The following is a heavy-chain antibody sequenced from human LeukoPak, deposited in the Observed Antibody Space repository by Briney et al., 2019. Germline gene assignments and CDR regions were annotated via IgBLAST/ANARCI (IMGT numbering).Heavy chain of an antibody. Sequence: SETLSLTCTFSVCFHSSYYWSWMRQPPGRGLEGIGYIYYSGSTNYNPYLKSRVTISVDTSKNQFSQKLSSVTAADTAVYYCARDQLQLGWFDPWGQGTLVTVSS. CDR3: ARDQLQLGWFDP. CDR1: VCFHSSYY. D-gene: IGHD6-13*01. J-gene: IGHJ5*02. V-gene: IGHV4-59*01. CDR2: IYYSGST.